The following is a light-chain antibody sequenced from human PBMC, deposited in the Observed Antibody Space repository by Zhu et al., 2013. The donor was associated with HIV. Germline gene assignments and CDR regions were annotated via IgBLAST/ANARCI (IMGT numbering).Light chain of an antibody. CDR1: QSVSSSY. V-gene: IGKV3-20*01. Sequence: EIVLTQSPGTLSLSPGERATLSCRASQSVSSSYLAWYQQKPGQAPRLLIYGASSRATGIPDRFSGSGSGTDFTLTISSLEPEDFAVYYCQQLNSFGQGTKLDIK. J-gene: IGKJ2*03. CDR2: GAS. CDR3: QQLNS.